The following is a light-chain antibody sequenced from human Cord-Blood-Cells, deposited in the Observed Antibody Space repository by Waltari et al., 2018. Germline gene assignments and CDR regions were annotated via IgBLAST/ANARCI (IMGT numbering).Light chain of an antibody. CDR3: SSYTSSSTLV. V-gene: IGLV2-14*01. J-gene: IGLJ1*01. Sequence: QSALTQPASVSGSPGQSITISCTGTSSDVGGYNYVSWYQQTPGKAPKLMIYEVSNRPSGVSNRFSGSKSDNTASLTISGLQAEDEADYYCSSYTSSSTLVFGTGTKVTVL. CDR2: EVS. CDR1: SSDVGGYNY.